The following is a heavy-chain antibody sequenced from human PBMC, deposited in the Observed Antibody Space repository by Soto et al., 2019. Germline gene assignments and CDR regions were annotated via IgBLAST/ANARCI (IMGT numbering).Heavy chain of an antibody. Sequence: QVQLQESGPGLVKPSGTLSLTCAVSGGSISSSNWWSWVRQPPGKGLEWIGEIYHSGSTNYNPSLKCRVTISVDKSKNQFSLKLSSVTAADTAVYYCARLVTGTNTLGYNWFDPWGQGTLVTVSS. CDR1: GGSISSSNW. V-gene: IGHV4-4*02. CDR3: ARLVTGTNTLGYNWFDP. J-gene: IGHJ5*02. CDR2: IYHSGST. D-gene: IGHD1-7*01.